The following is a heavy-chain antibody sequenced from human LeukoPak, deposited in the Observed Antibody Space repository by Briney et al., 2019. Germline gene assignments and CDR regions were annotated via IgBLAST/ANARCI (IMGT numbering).Heavy chain of an antibody. V-gene: IGHV4-59*11. CDR1: GGSLSGLY. CDR2: IYDSVNT. Sequence: SETLSLTCAVYGGSLSGLYWIWIRQSPGKGLEWIGYIYDSVNTNYNPSLKSRVTISVDTSKNQFSLQLSSVTAADTAVYYCARKQWVPYYFESWGQGTLVTVSS. D-gene: IGHD6-19*01. CDR3: ARKQWVPYYFES. J-gene: IGHJ4*02.